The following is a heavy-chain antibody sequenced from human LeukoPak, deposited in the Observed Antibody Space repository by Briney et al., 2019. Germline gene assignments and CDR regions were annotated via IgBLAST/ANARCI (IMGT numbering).Heavy chain of an antibody. CDR2: IIYSEST. V-gene: IGHV4-59*12. D-gene: IGHD2-2*01. CDR3: ARVNSCSGVGYHYYIDV. CDR1: GDSISNYY. Sequence: SETLSLTCAVSGDSISNYYWSWIRQSPGKGLEWIGCIIYSESTKYNPSLESRVSISADTSKNQFSLKLNSVTASDTAEYYCARVNSCSGVGYHYYIDVWGKGTTVIVSS. J-gene: IGHJ6*03.